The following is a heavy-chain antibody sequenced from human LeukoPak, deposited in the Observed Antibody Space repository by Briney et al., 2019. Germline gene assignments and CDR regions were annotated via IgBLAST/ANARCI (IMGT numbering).Heavy chain of an antibody. Sequence: SVKVSCKASGGTFSSYAVSWVRQAPGQGFEWMGGIIPLFGTANYAQKFQGRVTINADESTSTAYMELSSLRSEDTAVYYCARSLQLERQSYYYYYMDVWAKGPRSPSP. V-gene: IGHV1-69*13. D-gene: IGHD1-1*01. CDR1: GGTFSSYA. CDR3: ARSLQLERQSYYYYYMDV. CDR2: IIPLFGTA. J-gene: IGHJ6*03.